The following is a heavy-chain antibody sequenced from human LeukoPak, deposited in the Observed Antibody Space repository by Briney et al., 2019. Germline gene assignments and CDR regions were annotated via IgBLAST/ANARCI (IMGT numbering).Heavy chain of an antibody. CDR3: ARGPHFTMVRGVYNAFDI. D-gene: IGHD3-10*01. V-gene: IGHV1-3*01. J-gene: IGHJ3*02. CDR2: INAGNGNT. Sequence: ASVKVSCKASGYTFTSYAMHWVRQAPGQRLEWMGWINAGNGNTKYSQKFQGRVTITRDTSASTAYMELRSLRSDDTAVYYCARGPHFTMVRGVYNAFDIWGHGTMVTVSS. CDR1: GYTFTSYA.